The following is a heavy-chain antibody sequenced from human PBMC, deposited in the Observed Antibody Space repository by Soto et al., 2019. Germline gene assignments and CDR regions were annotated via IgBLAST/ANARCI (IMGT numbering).Heavy chain of an antibody. CDR2: IGESGTPT. V-gene: IGHV3-23*01. D-gene: IGHD2-2*01. CDR3: ARYIPGVRYYGMDV. CDR1: GLTFSSYA. Sequence: LRLSCAASGLTFSSYAMKWVRQAPGKGLEWVSLIGESGTPTYYADSVKGRFTISREKSGNTLFLEMYSLRAEDTAVYYCARYIPGVRYYGMDVWGQGTTVTVSS. J-gene: IGHJ6*02.